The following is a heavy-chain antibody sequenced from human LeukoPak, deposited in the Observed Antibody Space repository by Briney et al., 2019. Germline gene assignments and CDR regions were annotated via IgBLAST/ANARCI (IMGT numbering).Heavy chain of an antibody. V-gene: IGHV1-8*01. Sequence: GASVKVSCKASGYTFTSYDINWVRQATGQGLEWMGWMNPNSGNTGYAQKFQGRVTMTRNTSISTAYMELSSLRSEGTAVYYCARVPGYYYGMDVWGQGTTVTVSS. J-gene: IGHJ6*02. CDR3: ARVPGYYYGMDV. CDR2: MNPNSGNT. CDR1: GYTFTSYD.